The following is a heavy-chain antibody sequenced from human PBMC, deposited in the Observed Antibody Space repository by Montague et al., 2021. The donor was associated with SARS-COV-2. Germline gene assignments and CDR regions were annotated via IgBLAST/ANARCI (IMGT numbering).Heavy chain of an antibody. V-gene: IGHV4-61*01. CDR3: ARGAPGY. Sequence: SETLSLTCTVSGDSVNSGSYYWSWVRQPPGKGLEWIGYIYYRGSTNYNPSLKSRVTISIDTSKNQFSLDLTSVTAADTAVYYCARGAPGYWGQGTLVTVSS. CDR1: GDSVNSGSYY. J-gene: IGHJ4*02. CDR2: IYYRGST.